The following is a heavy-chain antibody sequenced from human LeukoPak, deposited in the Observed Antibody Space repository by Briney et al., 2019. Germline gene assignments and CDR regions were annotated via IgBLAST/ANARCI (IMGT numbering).Heavy chain of an antibody. Sequence: GGSLRLSCAASGFTFSSYWMSWVRQAPGKGLEWVGNIKQDGSEKYYVDSVKGRFTISRDNSKNTLNLQMNSLRAEDTALYYCAKDQNYESSGYYGGFDYWGQGTLVTVSS. D-gene: IGHD3-22*01. CDR1: GFTFSSYW. CDR3: AKDQNYESSGYYGGFDY. CDR2: IKQDGSEK. J-gene: IGHJ4*02. V-gene: IGHV3-7*05.